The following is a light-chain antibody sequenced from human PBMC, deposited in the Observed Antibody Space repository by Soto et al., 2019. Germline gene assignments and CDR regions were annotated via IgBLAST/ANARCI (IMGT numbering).Light chain of an antibody. CDR1: QSINNN. V-gene: IGKV3D-15*01. Sequence: EVGMTQSPSTLSVSIGESATLSCRGSQSINNNLAWYQQRPGQAPRLLIYGASTRATGIPARFSGSGSGTEFTLTISSLQSEDLAVYYCQQYKNWPPLTFGQGTRLEIK. CDR3: QQYKNWPPLT. J-gene: IGKJ5*01. CDR2: GAS.